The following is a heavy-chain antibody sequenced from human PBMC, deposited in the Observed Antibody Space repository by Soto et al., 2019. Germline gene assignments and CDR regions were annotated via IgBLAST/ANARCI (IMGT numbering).Heavy chain of an antibody. V-gene: IGHV1-18*01. D-gene: IGHD2-21*01. CDR3: ARGLLGCHAGTCYLDY. Sequence: GASVKVSCKASGYTFTMYGITWVRQVPGQGLEWMGWISAYNGATKYAQKVQDRVTMTTDTSTNIAYMELRGLGADDTAVYFCARGLLGCHAGTCYLDYWGQGTLVTVSS. CDR2: ISAYNGAT. CDR1: GYTFTMYG. J-gene: IGHJ4*02.